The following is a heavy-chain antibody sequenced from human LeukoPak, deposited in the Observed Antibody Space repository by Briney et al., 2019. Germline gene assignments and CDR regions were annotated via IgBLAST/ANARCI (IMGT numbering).Heavy chain of an antibody. D-gene: IGHD1-14*01. CDR1: GFTFSFYT. Sequence: GGSLRLSCAVSGFTFSFYTINWVRQTPGKGLEWVSSISSDYIYYAESVRGRFTISRDNAKNSLYLQMNSLRAEDTAVYYCAREDFLPPGTDYWGQGTLVTVSS. CDR3: AREDFLPPGTDY. CDR2: ISSDYI. J-gene: IGHJ4*02. V-gene: IGHV3-21*04.